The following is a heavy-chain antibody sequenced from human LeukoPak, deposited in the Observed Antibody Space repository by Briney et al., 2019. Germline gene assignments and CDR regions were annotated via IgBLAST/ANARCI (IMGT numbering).Heavy chain of an antibody. D-gene: IGHD2-21*02. V-gene: IGHV3-74*01. CDR2: IKSDGSST. CDR3: SRDSLSSCGGDCYSGLDI. Sequence: GGSLRLSCAASGFTFSNYWMHWVRQAPGEALMWVSRIKSDGSSTTYADSVKGRFTISRDNAKNTLYLQMNSLRAEDTAVYYCSRDSLSSCGGDCYSGLDIWGQGTTVTVSS. CDR1: GFTFSNYW. J-gene: IGHJ6*02.